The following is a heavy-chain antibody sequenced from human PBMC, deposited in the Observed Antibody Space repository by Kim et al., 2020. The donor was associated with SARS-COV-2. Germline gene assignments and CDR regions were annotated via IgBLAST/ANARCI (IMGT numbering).Heavy chain of an antibody. J-gene: IGHJ4*02. D-gene: IGHD5-12*01. V-gene: IGHV4-59*13. CDR2: IYYSGST. CDR3: AYGGDGYNYWDY. Sequence: SETLSLTCTVSGGSISSYYWSWIRQPRGKGLEWIGYIYYSGSTNYNPSLKSRVTISVDTSKNQFSLKLSSVTAADTAVYYCAYGGDGYNYWDYWGQGTLVTVSS. CDR1: GGSISSYY.